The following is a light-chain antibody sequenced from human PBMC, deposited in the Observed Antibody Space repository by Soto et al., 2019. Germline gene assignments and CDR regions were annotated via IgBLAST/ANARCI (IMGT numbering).Light chain of an antibody. Sequence: IQMTQSPSSLSASVGDRVTITCRASQYIGIYLNWYQKKPGKAPKVLIHAASRVQSGVPSTFSASGSGTDFALTISSLQPEDFATCYCHQTYANPWTFGQGTKVDIK. J-gene: IGKJ1*01. V-gene: IGKV1-39*01. CDR1: QYIGIY. CDR3: HQTYANPWT. CDR2: AAS.